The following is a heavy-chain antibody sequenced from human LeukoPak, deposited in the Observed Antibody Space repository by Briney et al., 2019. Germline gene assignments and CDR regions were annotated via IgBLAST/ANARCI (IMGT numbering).Heavy chain of an antibody. J-gene: IGHJ4*02. V-gene: IGHV6-1*01. D-gene: IGHD3-3*01. Sequence: SQTLSLTCAISGDSVPSNSVTWNWIRQSPSRGLEWLGRTYYRTKWYNDYAVSVKSRITINPDTSKNQFSLHLNSVTPEDTAVYYCARWRAPYYFEYWGQGTLVTVSS. CDR3: ARWRAPYYFEY. CDR1: GDSVPSNSVT. CDR2: TYYRTKWYN.